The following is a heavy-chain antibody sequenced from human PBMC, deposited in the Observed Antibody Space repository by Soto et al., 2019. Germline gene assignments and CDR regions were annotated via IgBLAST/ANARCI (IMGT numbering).Heavy chain of an antibody. D-gene: IGHD2-8*02. CDR3: AKATATGGGAFEI. CDR1: GFIRSSYY. Sequence: GGSLRPSCADSGFIRSSYYTRWVRQAPGKGLEWVSTILVGGSTHYEDSVKGRFTISRDTSKNTVYLQMNSLTAGDTAVYYCAKATATGGGAFEIYGQGTLVTVSS. J-gene: IGHJ3*02. CDR2: ILVGGST. V-gene: IGHV3-23*01.